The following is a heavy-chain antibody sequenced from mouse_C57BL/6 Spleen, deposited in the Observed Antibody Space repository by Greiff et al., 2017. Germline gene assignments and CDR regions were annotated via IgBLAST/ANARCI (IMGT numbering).Heavy chain of an antibody. J-gene: IGHJ2*01. Sequence: QVQLQQPGAELVKPGASVKLSCKASGYTFTSYWMHWVKQRPGQGLEWIGMIHPNSGSTYYTEKFKSKATLTVDKSSSTAYMQLSSLTSEDSAVYYCARDQGYYFDYWGQGTTLTVSS. CDR1: GYTFTSYW. D-gene: IGHD3-3*01. CDR2: IHPNSGST. CDR3: ARDQGYYFDY. V-gene: IGHV1-64*01.